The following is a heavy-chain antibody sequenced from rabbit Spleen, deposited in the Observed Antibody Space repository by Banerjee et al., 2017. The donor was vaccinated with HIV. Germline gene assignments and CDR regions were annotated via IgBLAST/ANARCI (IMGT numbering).Heavy chain of an antibody. Sequence: QLKESGGGLVQPGGSLKLSCKASGFTLSTYYMNWVRQAPGKGLEWIGYIDPVFDITYYASWVNGRFSISRENAQNTVSLQMTSLTAADTATYFCARDGAGGSYFALWGQGTLVTVS. CDR2: IDPVFDIT. D-gene: IGHD8-1*01. CDR3: ARDGAGGSYFAL. CDR1: GFTLSTYY. J-gene: IGHJ3*01. V-gene: IGHV1S7*01.